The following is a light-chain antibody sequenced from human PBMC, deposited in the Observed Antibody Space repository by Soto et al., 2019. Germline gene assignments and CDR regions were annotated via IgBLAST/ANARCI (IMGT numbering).Light chain of an antibody. V-gene: IGKV3-15*01. J-gene: IGKJ2*01. Sequence: IVMTQSPATLSVSPGERATLSCRASQSVSSNLAWYQHKPGQAPRLLFYGASTRAAGIPARFSGGGSGTDFTLTISGVQSEDFAVYYCQQSNKWPYTVGQGTELEIK. CDR3: QQSNKWPYT. CDR2: GAS. CDR1: QSVSSN.